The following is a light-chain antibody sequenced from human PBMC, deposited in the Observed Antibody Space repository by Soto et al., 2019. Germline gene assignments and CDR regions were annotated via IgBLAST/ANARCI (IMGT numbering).Light chain of an antibody. Sequence: QSVLTQPASVSGSPGQSVTISCTGTSSDVGGYDYVSWYQQHPGTAPKLILYEVSNRPSGVSNRFSGSKSGNTASLIISGLQTEDEADYYCSAYTTTSTLIFGTGTKVTVL. CDR2: EVS. J-gene: IGLJ1*01. CDR3: SAYTTTSTLI. CDR1: SSDVGGYDY. V-gene: IGLV2-14*01.